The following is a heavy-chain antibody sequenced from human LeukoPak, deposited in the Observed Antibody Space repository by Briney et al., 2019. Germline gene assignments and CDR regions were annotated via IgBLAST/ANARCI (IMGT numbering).Heavy chain of an antibody. J-gene: IGHJ4*02. CDR1: GASISRSRDY. D-gene: IGHD3-16*01. Sequence: PSQTLSLACSVSGASISRSRDYWGWIRQPPGKGLEWIGSLYYSGSAYYNPSLESRVTLSVETSRNQFSLNLTSVTAADTAVYYCAKLWGGQKWTDDWGRGTLVTVSS. CDR3: AKLWGGQKWTDD. V-gene: IGHV4-39*01. CDR2: LYYSGSA.